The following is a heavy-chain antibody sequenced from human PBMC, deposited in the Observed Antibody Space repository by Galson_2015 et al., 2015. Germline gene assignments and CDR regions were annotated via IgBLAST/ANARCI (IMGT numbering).Heavy chain of an antibody. J-gene: IGHJ4*02. D-gene: IGHD1-26*01. Sequence: SLRLSCAASGFSFSSYGIHWVRQAPGKGLEWVAVISYDGSNKYYADSVKGRFTISRDNSKNTLYLQMNSLRAEDTAVYYCARGWDHLDYWGQGTLVTVSS. V-gene: IGHV3-33*05. CDR2: ISYDGSNK. CDR1: GFSFSSYG. CDR3: ARGWDHLDY.